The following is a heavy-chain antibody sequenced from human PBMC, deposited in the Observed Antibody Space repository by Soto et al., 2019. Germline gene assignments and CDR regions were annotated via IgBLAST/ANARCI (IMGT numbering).Heavy chain of an antibody. CDR1: GFTFSSYW. CDR2: INSDGSST. V-gene: IGHV3-74*01. D-gene: IGHD6-25*01. CDR3: ARVRADSYGYPTRYYFDY. Sequence: GSLRLSCAASGFTFSSYWMHWVRQAPGKGLVWVSRINSDGSSTSYADSVKGRFTISRDNAKNTLYLQMNSLRAEDTAVYYCARVRADSYGYPTRYYFDYWGQGTLVTVSS. J-gene: IGHJ4*02.